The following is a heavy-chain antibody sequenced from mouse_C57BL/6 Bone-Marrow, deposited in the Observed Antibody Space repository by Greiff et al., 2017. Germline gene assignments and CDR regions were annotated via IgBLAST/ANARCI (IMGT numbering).Heavy chain of an antibody. Sequence: QVQLKESGAELVRPGASVKLSCKASGYTFTDYYINWVKQRPGHGLEWIARIYPGSGNTYYNEKFKGKATLTAEKSSSTAYMQLSSRTSEDSAVXFCSRGDYYGNPWFAYWGQGTLDTVSA. CDR3: SRGDYYGNPWFAY. CDR1: GYTFTDYY. CDR2: IYPGSGNT. D-gene: IGHD2-1*01. V-gene: IGHV1-76*01. J-gene: IGHJ3*01.